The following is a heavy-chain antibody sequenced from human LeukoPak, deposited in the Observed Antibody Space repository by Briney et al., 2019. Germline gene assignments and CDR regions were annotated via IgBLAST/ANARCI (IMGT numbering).Heavy chain of an antibody. J-gene: IGHJ6*03. CDR1: GFTFSDYG. CDR2: ISTYTIT. V-gene: IGHV3-NL1*01. Sequence: SRRLSCAASGFTFSDYGMNWVRQAPGKMLEWIPYISTYTITYYADFVKGRFTICRDNSKNTLYMKMDSLRAEDTDLYSCAKDGVAYYDILTGYMSLGYYMDVWGKGTTVTISS. D-gene: IGHD3-9*01. CDR3: AKDGVAYYDILTGYMSLGYYMDV.